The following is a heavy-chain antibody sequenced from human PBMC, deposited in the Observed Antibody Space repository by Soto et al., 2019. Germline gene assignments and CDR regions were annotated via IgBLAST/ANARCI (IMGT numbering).Heavy chain of an antibody. CDR3: ARGFDTLVRGVKPTGRFDP. CDR2: IWFDGSNH. Sequence: PGESLKISCTASGFTFSSYGMHWVRQAPGKGLEWVALIWFDGSNHYYADSVKGRFTISRDNYNNTLYLQMNTLRAEDTAVYFCARGFDTLVRGVKPTGRFDPWGQGTLVTVSS. J-gene: IGHJ5*02. V-gene: IGHV3-33*01. D-gene: IGHD3-10*01. CDR1: GFTFSSYG.